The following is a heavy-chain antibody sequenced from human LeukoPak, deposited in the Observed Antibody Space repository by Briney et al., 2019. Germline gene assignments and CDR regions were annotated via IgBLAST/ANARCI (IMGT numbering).Heavy chain of an antibody. D-gene: IGHD2-15*01. J-gene: IGHJ4*02. Sequence: SETLSLTCAVCGGSISSYYWSWIRQPAGKGLEWIGRIYTSGSTYYNPSLKSRVTISVDTSKNQFSLKLTSVTAADAAVYYCAREAYCSGGRCYSGYFDSWGQGTLVTVSS. CDR3: AREAYCSGGRCYSGYFDS. CDR1: GGSISSYY. CDR2: IYTSGST. V-gene: IGHV4-4*07.